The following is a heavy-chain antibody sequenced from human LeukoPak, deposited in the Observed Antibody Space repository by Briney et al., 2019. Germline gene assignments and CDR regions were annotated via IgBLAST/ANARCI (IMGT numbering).Heavy chain of an antibody. V-gene: IGHV4-4*07. Sequence: SETLSLTCTVSGGSISSYYWSWIRQPAGKGLEWIGRIYTSGSTNYNPSLKSRVTMSVDTSKNQFSLKLSSVTAADTAVYYCARGKGSYSSSWYPFYYYYYGMDVWGQGTTVTVSS. CDR2: IYTSGST. CDR3: ARGKGSYSSSWYPFYYYYYGMDV. D-gene: IGHD6-13*01. J-gene: IGHJ6*02. CDR1: GGSISSYY.